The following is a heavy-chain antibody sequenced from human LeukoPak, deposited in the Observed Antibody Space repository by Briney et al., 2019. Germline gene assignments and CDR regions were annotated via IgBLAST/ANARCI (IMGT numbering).Heavy chain of an antibody. V-gene: IGHV3-23*01. CDR1: GFTFSSYA. CDR2: ISTSGSNT. J-gene: IGHJ4*02. CDR3: AKGGRSDWYYFDY. D-gene: IGHD3-9*01. Sequence: PGGSLRLSCAASGFTFSSYAMSWVRQAPGRGLEWVSAISTSGSNTNYVDSVKGRFTISRDNSKNTLYLQMNSLRAEDTAVYHCAKGGRSDWYYFDYWGQGTLVTVSS.